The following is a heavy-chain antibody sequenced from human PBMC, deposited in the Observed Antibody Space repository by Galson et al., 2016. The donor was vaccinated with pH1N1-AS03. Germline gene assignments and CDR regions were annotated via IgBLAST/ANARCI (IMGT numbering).Heavy chain of an antibody. D-gene: IGHD6-6*01. Sequence: SVKVSCKASGGTFSNYAFNWVRLAPGQGLEWMGGITPIFGTTKYAQKFQGRVTITADKSTNTADMELRSLRSEDTALYYCARAGREEYRSTPFKSYHYYYGMDVWGQGTTVIVPS. V-gene: IGHV1-69*06. CDR2: ITPIFGTT. J-gene: IGHJ6*02. CDR3: ARAGREEYRSTPFKSYHYYYGMDV. CDR1: GGTFSNYA.